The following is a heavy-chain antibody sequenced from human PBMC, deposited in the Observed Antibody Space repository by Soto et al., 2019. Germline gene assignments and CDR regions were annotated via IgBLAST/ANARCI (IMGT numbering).Heavy chain of an antibody. CDR2: IYYSGST. CDR1: GGSISSGDYY. D-gene: IGHD6-19*01. J-gene: IGHJ4*02. Sequence: SETLSLTCTVSGGSISSGDYYWSWIRQPPGKGLEWIGYIYYSGSTYYNPSLKSRVTISVDTSKNQFSLKLSSVTAADTAVYYCARQVGGWAPWYFDYWGQGTLVTVSS. CDR3: ARQVGGWAPWYFDY. V-gene: IGHV4-30-4*01.